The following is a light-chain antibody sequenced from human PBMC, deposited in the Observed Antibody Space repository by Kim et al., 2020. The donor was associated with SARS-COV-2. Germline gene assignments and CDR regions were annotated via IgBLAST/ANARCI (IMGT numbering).Light chain of an antibody. CDR3: LLQLGAANWV. Sequence: TWASRTGAFTSDYPASWVQQKPGRAPKALIYNTDKKHSWTPARVSGSLLGGKAALTLSGVQPEDEAEYYCLLQLGAANWVFGGGTQLTVL. V-gene: IGLV7-43*01. CDR2: NTD. CDR1: TGAFTSDYP. J-gene: IGLJ3*02.